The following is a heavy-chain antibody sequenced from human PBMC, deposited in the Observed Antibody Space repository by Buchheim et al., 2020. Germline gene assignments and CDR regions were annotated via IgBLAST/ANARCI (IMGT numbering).Heavy chain of an antibody. D-gene: IGHD1-26*01. J-gene: IGHJ4*02. CDR3: ARDSSGSIDF. V-gene: IGHV3-30*04. CDR2: MSYDRRDI. CDR1: EFTFSNYA. Sequence: QVQLVESGGDVVQPGTSLRLSCAASEFTFSNYAMHWVRQAPGKGLEWVALMSYDRRDIQYADSAKGRFTISRDNSKNTLYLQMNRLRVEDTAVYYCARDSSGSIDFWGQGTL.